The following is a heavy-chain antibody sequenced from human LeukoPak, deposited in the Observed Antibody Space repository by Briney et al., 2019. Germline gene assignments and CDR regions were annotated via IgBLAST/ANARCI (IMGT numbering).Heavy chain of an antibody. J-gene: IGHJ3*02. V-gene: IGHV3-21*01. D-gene: IGHD6-13*01. CDR1: GFTFSSYS. CDR3: ARGTAAGANDAFDI. Sequence: GGSLRLSCAASGFTFSSYSMNWVRQAPGKGLEWGSSISSSSSYIYYADSVKGRFTISRDNAKNSLYLQMNSLRAEDTAVYYCARGTAAGANDAFDIWGQGTMVTVSP. CDR2: ISSSSSYI.